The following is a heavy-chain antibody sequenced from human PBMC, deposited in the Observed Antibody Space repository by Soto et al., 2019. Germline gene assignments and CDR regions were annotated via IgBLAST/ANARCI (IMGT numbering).Heavy chain of an antibody. J-gene: IGHJ4*02. CDR2: ISANNDHT. Sequence: QVQLVQSGAEVKKPGASVKVSCKASGYTLNTYGITWVRQAPGQGLEWMGWISANNDHTNYPQKLQVRVTMTTDTSSSTAYMDLRSLTSDDTAVYYCARGTYFDYWGQGTLVPVSS. CDR1: GYTLNTYG. CDR3: ARGTYFDY. V-gene: IGHV1-18*01.